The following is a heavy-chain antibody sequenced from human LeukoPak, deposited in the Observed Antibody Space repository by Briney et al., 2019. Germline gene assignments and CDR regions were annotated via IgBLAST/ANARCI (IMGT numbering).Heavy chain of an antibody. CDR3: ARVDTAMGYYYYYMDV. Sequence: PGGSLRLSCAASGFTFDDYGMSWVRQAPGKGLEWVSGINWNGGCTGYAASVKGRFAISRDSDKNSLYLQMNSLRAEDTALYYCARVDTAMGYYYYYMDVWGKGTTVTVSS. D-gene: IGHD5-18*01. V-gene: IGHV3-20*04. CDR2: INWNGGCT. J-gene: IGHJ6*03. CDR1: GFTFDDYG.